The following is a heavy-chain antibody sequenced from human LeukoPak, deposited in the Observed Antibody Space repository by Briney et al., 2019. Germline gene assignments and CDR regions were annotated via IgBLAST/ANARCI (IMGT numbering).Heavy chain of an antibody. CDR1: GNTFTAYY. Sequence: GASVKVSCKPSGNTFTAYYMHWLRQAPGQGLEWMGWINPNSGDTNYAEKFQGRVTLTRDTSITTAYMELSRLRSDDTAVYYCARDGNFDYWGQGTLVTVSS. CDR2: INPNSGDT. V-gene: IGHV1-2*02. J-gene: IGHJ4*02. CDR3: ARDGNFDY.